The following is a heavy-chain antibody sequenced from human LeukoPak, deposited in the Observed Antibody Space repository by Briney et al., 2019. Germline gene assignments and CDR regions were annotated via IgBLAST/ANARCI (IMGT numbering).Heavy chain of an antibody. J-gene: IGHJ5*02. CDR2: INHSGST. V-gene: IGHV4-34*01. Sequence: SETLSLTCAVYGGSFSGYYWSWIRQPPGKGLEWIGEINHSGSTNYNPSLKSRVTISVDTSKNQFSLKLSSVTAADTAVYYCARRIVAGTDWFDPWGQGTLVTVSS. CDR3: ARRIVAGTDWFDP. CDR1: GGSFSGYY. D-gene: IGHD6-19*01.